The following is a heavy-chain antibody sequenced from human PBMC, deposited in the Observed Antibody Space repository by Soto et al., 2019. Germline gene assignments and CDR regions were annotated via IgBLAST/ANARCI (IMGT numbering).Heavy chain of an antibody. J-gene: IGHJ6*02. V-gene: IGHV4-31*03. D-gene: IGHD3-3*01. CDR1: GGSISSGGYY. Sequence: PSETLSLTCTVSGGSISSGGYYWSWIRQHPGKGLEWIGYIYYSGSTYYNPSLKSRVTISVDTSKNQFSLKLSSVTAADTAVYYCARDRPHYDFWGGYLDYYYYYGMDVWGQGTTVTVSS. CDR3: ARDRPHYDFWGGYLDYYYYYGMDV. CDR2: IYYSGST.